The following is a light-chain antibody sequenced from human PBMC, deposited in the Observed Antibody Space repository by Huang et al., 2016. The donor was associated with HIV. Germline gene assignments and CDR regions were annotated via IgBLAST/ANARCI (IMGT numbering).Light chain of an antibody. V-gene: IGKV1-8*01. CDR3: QQYSVYPWT. J-gene: IGKJ1*01. CDR1: QDVSDY. Sequence: AIRITQSPSSLSASTGDTVTITCRASQDVSDYLAWYQQKPGRAPNLLVYSASTLQGGVPSRFSGNGSATDFSPTINCLQSEDSGTYYCQQYSVYPWTFGQGTKV. CDR2: SAS.